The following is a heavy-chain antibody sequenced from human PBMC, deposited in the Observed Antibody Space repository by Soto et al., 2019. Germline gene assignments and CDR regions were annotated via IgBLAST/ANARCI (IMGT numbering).Heavy chain of an antibody. Sequence: ASVKVSCKASGYTFTSYDINWVRQATGQGLEWMGWMNPNSGNTGYAQKFQGRVNMTRNTSISTAYMELSSLRSEDTAVYYCARNTAYDFWSGNLMDVWGKGTTVTVSS. CDR2: MNPNSGNT. V-gene: IGHV1-8*01. CDR1: GYTFTSYD. J-gene: IGHJ6*03. D-gene: IGHD3-3*01. CDR3: ARNTAYDFWSGNLMDV.